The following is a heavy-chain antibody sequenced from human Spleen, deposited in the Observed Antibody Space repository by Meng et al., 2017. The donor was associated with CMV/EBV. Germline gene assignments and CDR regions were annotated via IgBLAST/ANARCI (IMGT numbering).Heavy chain of an antibody. V-gene: IGHV3-30*19. J-gene: IGHJ5*02. CDR3: AREYSTASEGWFDP. CDR1: GFTFSSYG. CDR2: ISYDGSNK. Sequence: GGSLRLSCAASGFTFSSYGMHWVRQAPGKGLEWVAVISYDGSNKYYADSVKGRFTISRDNSKNTLYLEMNSLRPEDTAVYYCAREYSTASEGWFDPWGQGTLVTVSS. D-gene: IGHD6-13*01.